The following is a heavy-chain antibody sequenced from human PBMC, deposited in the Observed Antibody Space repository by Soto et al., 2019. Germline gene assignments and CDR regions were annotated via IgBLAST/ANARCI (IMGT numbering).Heavy chain of an antibody. CDR2: ISSSSSTI. D-gene: IGHD4-17*01. Sequence: GGSLILSCAASGFTLSNYWMSWVRQAPGKGLEWVSSISSSSSTIYYADSVKGRFTISRDNAKNSLYLQMNSLRDEDTAVYYCARDLGSVTQPYYYYYYGMDVWGQGTTVTVSS. CDR3: ARDLGSVTQPYYYYYYGMDV. CDR1: GFTLSNYW. J-gene: IGHJ6*02. V-gene: IGHV3-48*02.